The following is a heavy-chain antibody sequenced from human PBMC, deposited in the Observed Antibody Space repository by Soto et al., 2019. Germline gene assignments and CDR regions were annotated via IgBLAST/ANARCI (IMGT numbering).Heavy chain of an antibody. CDR3: ARDPSRYCSGGSCRPDYYFDS. V-gene: IGHV3-74*01. J-gene: IGHJ4*02. CDR2: INIDGSTT. D-gene: IGHD2-15*01. Sequence: GGSLRLSCAASGFTFSSYWMHWVRQAPGKGLVWVSAINIDGSTTTYADSVKGRFTISRDNAKNTQYLQMSSLRAEDTAVYYCARDPSRYCSGGSCRPDYYFDSWGQGTLVTVSS. CDR1: GFTFSSYW.